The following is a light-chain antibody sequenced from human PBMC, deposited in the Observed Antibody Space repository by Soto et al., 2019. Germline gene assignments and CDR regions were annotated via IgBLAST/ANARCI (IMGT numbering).Light chain of an antibody. V-gene: IGLV2-14*01. CDR2: DVT. J-gene: IGLJ1*01. CDR1: SSNVGGYDY. Sequence: LNPSASVSGSPGHPITISGTGTSSNVGGYDYVSWYQQHPGKAPKLMIYDVTNRPSGVSNRFSGSKSGNTASLTISGLQAEDEADYYCISYASINTYVFGTGTKVTVL. CDR3: ISYASINTYV.